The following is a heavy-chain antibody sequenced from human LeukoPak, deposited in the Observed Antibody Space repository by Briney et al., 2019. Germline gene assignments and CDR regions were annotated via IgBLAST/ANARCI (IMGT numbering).Heavy chain of an antibody. J-gene: IGHJ4*02. D-gene: IGHD2-2*01. CDR1: GFTFSDSW. CDR3: AKDLSGAIVVVPAAFDY. Sequence: GGSLRLSCVASGFTFSDSWMTWVRQAPGKGLEWVAIISFDGSKKYYADSVKGRFTISRDNSKNTLYLQMNSLRAEDTAVYYCAKDLSGAIVVVPAAFDYWGQGTLVTVSS. CDR2: ISFDGSKK. V-gene: IGHV3-30*18.